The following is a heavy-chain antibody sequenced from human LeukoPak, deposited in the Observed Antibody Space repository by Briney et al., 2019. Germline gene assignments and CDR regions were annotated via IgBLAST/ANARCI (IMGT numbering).Heavy chain of an antibody. CDR1: GFTFSSYS. CDR2: ISSSSSYI. D-gene: IGHD3-9*01. CDR3: ARDRSDYDILTGYQDY. J-gene: IGHJ4*02. Sequence: GGSLRLSCAASGFTFSSYSMNWVRQAPGKGLEWVSSISSSSSYIYYADSVKGRFTISRDNAKNSLYLQMNSLRAEDTAVYYCARDRSDYDILTGYQDYWGQGTLVTASS. V-gene: IGHV3-21*01.